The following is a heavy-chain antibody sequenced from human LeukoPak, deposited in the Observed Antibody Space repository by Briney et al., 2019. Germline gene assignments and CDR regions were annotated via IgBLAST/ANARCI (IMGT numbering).Heavy chain of an antibody. CDR3: AKGPDSGWPTEYFQH. J-gene: IGHJ1*01. D-gene: IGHD6-19*01. V-gene: IGHV3-9*02. CDR2: ISWNSGSI. Sequence: GGSLRLSCVGSGFTSIAYALTWVRQAPGKGLEWVSGISWNSGSIGYADSVKGRFTISRDNAKNSLYLQMNSLRAEDTALYYCAKGPDSGWPTEYFQHWGQGTLVTVSS. CDR1: GFTSIAYA.